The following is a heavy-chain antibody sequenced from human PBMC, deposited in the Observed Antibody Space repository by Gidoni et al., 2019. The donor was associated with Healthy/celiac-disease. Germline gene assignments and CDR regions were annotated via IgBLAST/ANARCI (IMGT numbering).Heavy chain of an antibody. Sequence: QVQLVQSGAEVKKPGASVKVSCKASGYTFTGYYMHWVRQAPGQGLEWMGWINPNSGGTNYAQKFQGWVTMTRDTSISTAYMELSRLRSDDTAVYYCAREYYDFWSGYQSLGSRYYYYGMDVWGQGTTVTVSS. CDR3: AREYYDFWSGYQSLGSRYYYYGMDV. J-gene: IGHJ6*02. CDR1: GYTFTGYY. CDR2: INPNSGGT. D-gene: IGHD3-3*01. V-gene: IGHV1-2*04.